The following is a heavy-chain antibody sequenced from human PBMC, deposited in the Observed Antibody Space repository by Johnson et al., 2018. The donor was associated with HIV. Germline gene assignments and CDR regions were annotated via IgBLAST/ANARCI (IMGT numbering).Heavy chain of an antibody. V-gene: IGHV3-66*01. CDR2: IYSGGDT. Sequence: VQLVESGGGLVQPGGSLRLSCAVSGFTVSSNYITWVRQAPGKGLEWISVIYSGGDTYYADSVKGRFTISRDDSKNTLYLQMNRLRPEDTAVYFCARGGLYIQFLAFDAFDIWGQGTMVTVSS. CDR3: ARGGLYIQFLAFDAFDI. D-gene: IGHD4-11*01. J-gene: IGHJ3*02. CDR1: GFTVSSNY.